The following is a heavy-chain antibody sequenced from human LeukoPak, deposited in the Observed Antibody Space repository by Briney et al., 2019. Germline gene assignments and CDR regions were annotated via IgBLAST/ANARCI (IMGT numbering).Heavy chain of an antibody. Sequence: ASVKVSCKASGYIFTSYDINWVRQATGQGLEWMGWMNPNSGNTGYAQKFQGRVTMIRNTSISTAYMELSSLRSEDTAVYYCAKHQPKYYYDSSDFDYWGQGTLVTVSS. CDR2: MNPNSGNT. D-gene: IGHD3-22*01. CDR1: GYIFTSYD. V-gene: IGHV1-8*01. CDR3: AKHQPKYYYDSSDFDY. J-gene: IGHJ4*02.